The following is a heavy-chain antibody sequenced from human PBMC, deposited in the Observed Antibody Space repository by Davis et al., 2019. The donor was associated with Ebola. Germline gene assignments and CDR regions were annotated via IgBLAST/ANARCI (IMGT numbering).Heavy chain of an antibody. Sequence: GESLKISCAASGFTVSSNYMSWVRQAPGKGLEWVSVIYSGGSTYYADSVKGRFTISRDNSKNTLYLQMNSLRAEDTAVYYCARSLLWFGEGWFDPWGQGTLVTVSS. D-gene: IGHD3-10*01. CDR3: ARSLLWFGEGWFDP. CDR1: GFTVSSNY. V-gene: IGHV3-53*01. J-gene: IGHJ5*02. CDR2: IYSGGST.